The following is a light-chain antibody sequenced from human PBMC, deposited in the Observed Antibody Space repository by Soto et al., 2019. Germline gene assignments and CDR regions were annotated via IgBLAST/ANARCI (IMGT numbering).Light chain of an antibody. CDR1: TSNIGAPYD. CDR3: QSYDSSLSGSV. J-gene: IGLJ1*01. V-gene: IGLV1-40*01. CDR2: GDN. Sequence: PGQRVSISCTGSTSNIGAPYDVHWYQHLPGTAPKLLIYGDNNRPSGVPDRFSGSKSGTSASLAITGLQAEDEADYYCQSYDSSLSGSVFGTGTKVTVL.